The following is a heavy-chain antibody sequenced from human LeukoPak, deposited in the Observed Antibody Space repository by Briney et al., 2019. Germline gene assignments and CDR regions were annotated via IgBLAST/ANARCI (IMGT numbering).Heavy chain of an antibody. V-gene: IGHV3-23*01. CDR2: ISGSGGST. CDR1: GFTFSSYA. J-gene: IGHJ3*02. CDR3: AKERDGSTSFPDAFDI. Sequence: GGSLRLSCAASGFTFSSYAMSWVRQAPGKGLEWVSAISGSGGSTYYADSVKGRFTISRDNSKNTLYLQMNSLRAEDTAVYYCAKERDGSTSFPDAFDIWGQGTMVTVSS. D-gene: IGHD2-2*01.